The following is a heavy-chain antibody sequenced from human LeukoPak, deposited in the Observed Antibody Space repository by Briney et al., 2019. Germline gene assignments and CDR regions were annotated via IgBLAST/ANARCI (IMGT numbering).Heavy chain of an antibody. CDR3: ARIQGNGAYGWDYFDY. CDR2: VYYRGTA. V-gene: IGHV4-30-4*08. CDR1: GGSINNGDNY. D-gene: IGHD3-10*01. Sequence: SETLSLTCTVSGGSINNGDNYWSWIRQPPGKGLEWLGFVYYRGTAYYNSSLKSRLTISIDTSQNQFSLRLTSVTAADTADYYCARIQGNGAYGWDYFDYRGRGTLVAVSS. J-gene: IGHJ4*02.